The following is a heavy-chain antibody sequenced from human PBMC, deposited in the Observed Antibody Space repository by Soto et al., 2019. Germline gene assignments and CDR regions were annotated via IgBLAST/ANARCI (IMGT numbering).Heavy chain of an antibody. V-gene: IGHV2-5*02. J-gene: IGHJ6*03. CDR2: IYWDDDK. CDR1: GFSLSTSGVG. Sequence: QITLKESGPTLVKPTQTLTLTCTFSGFSLSTSGVGVGWIRQPPGKALEWLPLIYWDDDKRYSPSLKSRLTITKDTSKNQVVLTMTNMDPVDTATYYCARSYYYGSGSYLRDYYYYYMDVWGKGTTVTVSS. D-gene: IGHD3-10*01. CDR3: ARSYYYGSGSYLRDYYYYYMDV.